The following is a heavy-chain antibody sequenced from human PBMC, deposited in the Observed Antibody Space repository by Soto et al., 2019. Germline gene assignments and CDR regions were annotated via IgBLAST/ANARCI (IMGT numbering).Heavy chain of an antibody. D-gene: IGHD1-1*01. Sequence: GGSLRLSCAASGFTFSTDSMNWVRQAPGKGLEWVSSISSSSSYIYNADSVKGRFTISRDNAKNSLYLQMNSLRAEDTAVYYYAREERSHFDSWGQGTLVTVSS. J-gene: IGHJ4*02. CDR3: AREERSHFDS. CDR2: ISSSSSYI. V-gene: IGHV3-21*01. CDR1: GFTFSTDS.